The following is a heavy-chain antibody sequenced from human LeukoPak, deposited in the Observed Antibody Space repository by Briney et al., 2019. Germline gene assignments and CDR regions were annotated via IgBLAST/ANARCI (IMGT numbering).Heavy chain of an antibody. Sequence: ASVKVSCKASGYTFTGYYMHWVRQAPGQGPEWMGWINPNSGGTNYAQKFQGRVTMTRDTSISTAYMELSRLRSDDTAVYYCARDLLHWDIVVVPAALGPWFDPWGQGTLVTVSS. J-gene: IGHJ5*02. V-gene: IGHV1-2*02. CDR3: ARDLLHWDIVVVPAALGPWFDP. CDR2: INPNSGGT. CDR1: GYTFTGYY. D-gene: IGHD2-2*01.